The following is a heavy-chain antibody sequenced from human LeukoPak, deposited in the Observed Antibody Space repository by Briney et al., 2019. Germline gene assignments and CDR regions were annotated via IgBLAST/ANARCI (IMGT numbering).Heavy chain of an antibody. CDR1: GFTFSSYG. J-gene: IGHJ3*02. V-gene: IGHV3-30*03. Sequence: QPGRSLRLSCAASGFTFSSYGMHWVRQAPGKGLEWVAVISYDGSNKYYAGSVKGRFTISRDNSKNTLYLQMNSLRAEDTAVYYCAATVTFDAFDIWGQGTMVTVSS. CDR3: AATVTFDAFDI. D-gene: IGHD4-17*01. CDR2: ISYDGSNK.